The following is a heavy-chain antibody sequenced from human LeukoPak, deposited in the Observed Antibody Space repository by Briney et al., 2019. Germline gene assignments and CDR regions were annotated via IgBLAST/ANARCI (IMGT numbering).Heavy chain of an antibody. J-gene: IGHJ4*02. D-gene: IGHD1-26*01. V-gene: IGHV1-24*01. CDR1: GYTLTELS. CDR3: ATAPLGSYVYYFDY. CDR2: FDPEDGET. Sequence: ASVKASCKVSGYTLTELSMHWVRQAPGKGLEWIGGFDPEDGETIYAQKFQGRVTMTEDTSTDTAYMELSSLRSEDTAVYYCATAPLGSYVYYFDYWGQGTLVTVSS.